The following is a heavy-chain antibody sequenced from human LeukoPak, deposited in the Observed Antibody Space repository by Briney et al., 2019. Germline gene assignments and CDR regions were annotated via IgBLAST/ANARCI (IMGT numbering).Heavy chain of an antibody. CDR1: GFTFSSYW. CDR2: IKQDGSEK. Sequence: GGSLRLSCAASGFTFSSYWMSWVRQAPGKGPEWVANIKQDGSEKYYVDSVKGRFTISRDNAKNSLYLQMNSLRAEDTAVYYCARDPMTTVTQFDYWGQGTLVTVSS. J-gene: IGHJ4*02. CDR3: ARDPMTTVTQFDY. D-gene: IGHD4-17*01. V-gene: IGHV3-7*03.